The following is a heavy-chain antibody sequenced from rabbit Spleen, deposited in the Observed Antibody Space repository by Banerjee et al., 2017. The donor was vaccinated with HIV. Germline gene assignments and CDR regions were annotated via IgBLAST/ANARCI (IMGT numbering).Heavy chain of an antibody. V-gene: IGHV1S40*01. D-gene: IGHD2-1*01. Sequence: QSLEESGGDLVKPGASLTLTYTASGFTISSGYYMCWVRQAPGKGLECIACIYGDRSGRTWYASGAKGRITITKTSTTPVTLPMTMPTAADTATYFGARGSATMTMVITGYYLNLWGPGTLVTVS. CDR2: IYGDRSGRT. CDR3: ARGSATMTMVITGYYLNL. CDR1: GFTISSGYY. J-gene: IGHJ4*01.